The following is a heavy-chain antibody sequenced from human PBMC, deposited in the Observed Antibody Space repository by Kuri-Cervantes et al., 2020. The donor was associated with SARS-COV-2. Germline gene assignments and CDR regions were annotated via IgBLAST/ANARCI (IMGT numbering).Heavy chain of an antibody. CDR2: IRYDGGAE. J-gene: IGHJ4*02. Sequence: GGSLRLSCAASGFTFSRYGMLWDRQAPGKGLELVAVIRYDGGAEHYKDSVQGRFTISRDNSNNMLYLQMNSLKPEDTAVYYCVKEANSGWYGGDWGQGSLVTVSS. D-gene: IGHD6-13*01. CDR3: VKEANSGWYGGD. V-gene: IGHV3-30*18. CDR1: GFTFSRYG.